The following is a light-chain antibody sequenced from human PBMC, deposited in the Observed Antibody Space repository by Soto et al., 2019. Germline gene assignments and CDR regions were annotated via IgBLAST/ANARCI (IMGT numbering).Light chain of an antibody. CDR3: SSYTSSSAYV. J-gene: IGLJ1*01. CDR1: TQSVGGYIY. Sequence: LRQPSPEGGSPSQMAAKSSTRTTQSVGGYIYVSWYQQHPGKAPKLMIYDVSNRPSGVSNRFSGSKSGNTASLTISGLQAEDEADYYCSSYTSSSAYVFGTGTKVTVL. CDR2: DVS. V-gene: IGLV2-14*01.